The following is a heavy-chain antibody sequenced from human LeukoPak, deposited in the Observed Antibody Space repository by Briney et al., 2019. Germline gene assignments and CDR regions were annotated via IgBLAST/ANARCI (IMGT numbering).Heavy chain of an antibody. Sequence: GGSLRLSCAASGFTFSHYAMHWVRQTPGKGLEWVSTISGSGDDTYYADSVKGRFTISRDNSKNTLYLQMNSLRADDTAVYYCAARPPIVVRGPFDYWGQGTLVTVSS. CDR1: GFTFSHYA. D-gene: IGHD3-22*01. CDR2: ISGSGDDT. J-gene: IGHJ4*02. CDR3: AARPPIVVRGPFDY. V-gene: IGHV3-23*01.